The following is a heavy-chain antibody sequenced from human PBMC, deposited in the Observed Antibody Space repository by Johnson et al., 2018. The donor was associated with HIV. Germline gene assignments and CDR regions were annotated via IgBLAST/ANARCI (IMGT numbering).Heavy chain of an antibody. Sequence: QMQLVESGGGVVQPGRSLRLSCAASGFTFSTYGMHWVRQAPGKGLEWVAVIWYDGSNKYYADSVKGRFTISRDNSKNTLYLQMNSLKTEDTAVYYCTTVGIAVAGALPIWGQGTMVTVSS. J-gene: IGHJ3*02. CDR1: GFTFSTYG. CDR3: TTVGIAVAGALPI. CDR2: IWYDGSNK. D-gene: IGHD6-19*01. V-gene: IGHV3-33*01.